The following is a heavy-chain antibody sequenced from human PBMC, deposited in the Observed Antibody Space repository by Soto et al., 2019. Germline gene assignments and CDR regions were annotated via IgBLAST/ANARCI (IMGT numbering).Heavy chain of an antibody. CDR2: ISSSSRYI. Sequence: PGGSLRLSCADSGFTFSSYTMNCVRQARGKGLEWVSSISSSSRYIYSAESVKGRFTISRDNAKMSLYLQMNRPRAEYNAVYHCARDLLYGDYVLDYFDYWGQGTLVTVSS. J-gene: IGHJ4*02. CDR1: GFTFSSYT. CDR3: ARDLLYGDYVLDYFDY. D-gene: IGHD4-17*01. V-gene: IGHV3-21*01.